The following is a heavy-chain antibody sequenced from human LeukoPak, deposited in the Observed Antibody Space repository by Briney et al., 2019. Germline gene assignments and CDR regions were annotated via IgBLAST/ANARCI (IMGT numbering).Heavy chain of an antibody. V-gene: IGHV3-74*01. Sequence: RSGGSLRLSCEAAGFDFSSHWMHWVRQAPGKGLVWVSRINSDGSSTSYADSVKGRFTISRDNAKNTLYLQMNSLRAEDTAVYYCARVGYYYDSSGYYPYWGQGTLVTVSS. CDR3: ARVGYYYDSSGYYPY. CDR2: INSDGSST. J-gene: IGHJ4*02. CDR1: GFDFSSHW. D-gene: IGHD3-22*01.